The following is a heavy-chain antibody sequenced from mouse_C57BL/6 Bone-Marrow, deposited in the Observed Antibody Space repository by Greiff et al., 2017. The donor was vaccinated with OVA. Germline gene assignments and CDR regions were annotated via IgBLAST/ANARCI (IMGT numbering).Heavy chain of an antibody. J-gene: IGHJ4*01. CDR2: IDPETGGT. CDR3: TRGYSNYYAMDY. CDR1: GYKFTDYE. D-gene: IGHD2-5*01. Sequence: QVQLQQSGAELVRPGASVTLSCKASGYKFTDYEMHWVKQTPVHGLEWIGAIDPETGGTAYNQKFKGKAILTADKSSSTAYMELRSLTSEDSAVYYGTRGYSNYYAMDYWGQGTSVTVSS. V-gene: IGHV1-15*01.